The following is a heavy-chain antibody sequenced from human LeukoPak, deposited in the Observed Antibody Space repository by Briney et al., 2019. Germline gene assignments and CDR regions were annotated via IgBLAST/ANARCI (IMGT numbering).Heavy chain of an antibody. D-gene: IGHD6-6*01. CDR3: AKDIRICPQKYSSSSHAFDY. V-gene: IGHV3-23*01. CDR2: TCGSGGTT. J-gene: IGHJ4*02. CDR1: GFTFSSYA. Sequence: PGAALRLSCAASGFTFSSYAMSWVRQAPGKGLEWVSGTCGSGGTTYYADSVEGRFTISRDNSKNTLYLQMNSLRAEDTAVYYCAKDIRICPQKYSSSSHAFDYWGQGTLVTVSS.